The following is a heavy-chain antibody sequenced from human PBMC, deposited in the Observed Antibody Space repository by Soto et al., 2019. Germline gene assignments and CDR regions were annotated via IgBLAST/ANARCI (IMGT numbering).Heavy chain of an antibody. V-gene: IGHV4-4*02. CDR1: GGSISSDNW. CDR2: IFHTGNT. Sequence: QVQLQESGPGLVKPSETLSLTCAVSGGSISSDNWWSWVRQPPGMGLEWIGEIFHTGNTNYNPSLESRLTISVHTSKNQFSLKLNSLTAADTAVYFCVSAGGVGGRSPIWGQGTMVTVSS. CDR3: VSAGGVGGRSPI. D-gene: IGHD1-26*01. J-gene: IGHJ3*02.